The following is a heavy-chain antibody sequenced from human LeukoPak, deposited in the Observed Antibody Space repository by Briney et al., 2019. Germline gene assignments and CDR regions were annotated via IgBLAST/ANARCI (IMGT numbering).Heavy chain of an antibody. CDR2: ISWNSGSI. V-gene: IGHV3-9*03. D-gene: IGHD3-3*01. CDR1: GFTFDDYA. J-gene: IGHJ4*02. Sequence: CRSLRLSCAASGFTFDDYAMHWVRQAPGKGLEWVSGISWNSGSIGYADSVKGRFTISRDNAKNSLYLQMNSLRAEDMALYYCAKGHDFWSGYLDYWGQGTLVTVSS. CDR3: AKGHDFWSGYLDY.